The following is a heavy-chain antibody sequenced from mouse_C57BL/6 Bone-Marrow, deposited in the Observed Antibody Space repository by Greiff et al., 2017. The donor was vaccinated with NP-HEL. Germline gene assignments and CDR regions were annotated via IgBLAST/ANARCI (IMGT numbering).Heavy chain of an antibody. J-gene: IGHJ2*01. Sequence: VQLQQSGAELVRPGASVTLSCKASGYTFTDYEMHWVKQTPVHGLEWIGAIDPETGGTAYNQKFKGKAILTADKSSSTAYMGLRSLTSEDSAVYYCTRFNWVPFDYWGQGTTLTVSS. CDR1: GYTFTDYE. V-gene: IGHV1-15*01. CDR3: TRFNWVPFDY. CDR2: IDPETGGT.